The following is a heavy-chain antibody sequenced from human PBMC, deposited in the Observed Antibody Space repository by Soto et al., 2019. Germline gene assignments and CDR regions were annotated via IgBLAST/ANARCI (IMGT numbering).Heavy chain of an antibody. CDR2: ISAYNGNT. CDR3: ARDGRLAGVVVVAASQASFDY. Sequence: QVQLVQSGAEVKKPGASVKVSCKASGYTFTSYGISWVRQAPGQGLEWMGWISAYNGNTNYAQKLQGRVTMTTDTSTSTAYMELRSLRSDDTAVYYCARDGRLAGVVVVAASQASFDYWGQGTLVTVSS. CDR1: GYTFTSYG. D-gene: IGHD2-15*01. V-gene: IGHV1-18*01. J-gene: IGHJ4*02.